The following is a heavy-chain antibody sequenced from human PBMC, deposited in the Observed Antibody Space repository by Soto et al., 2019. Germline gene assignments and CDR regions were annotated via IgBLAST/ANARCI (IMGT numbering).Heavy chain of an antibody. Sequence: EVQLVESGGDLVQPGGSLRLSCAVSGFTFSHYWMTWVRQAPGKGLEWVANIKEDGSQKNYVDSVKGRFTVSRDNRKNTLYLQMHSLRAEDTAVYYCARSGSEVDYWGQGTLVIVSS. CDR1: GFTFSHYW. D-gene: IGHD3-10*01. J-gene: IGHJ4*02. CDR2: IKEDGSQK. CDR3: ARSGSEVDY. V-gene: IGHV3-7*01.